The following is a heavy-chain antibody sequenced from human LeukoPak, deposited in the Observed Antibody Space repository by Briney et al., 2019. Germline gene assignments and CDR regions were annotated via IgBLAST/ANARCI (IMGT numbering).Heavy chain of an antibody. D-gene: IGHD3-16*02. Sequence: SETLSLTCAVSGYSISSGYYWGWVRQSPGKGLEWIGSIYHTGSTDYNPSLKSRLTISVDMSKNQFSLNLRSVTAADTAVYYCARDKDDYVWGTYRWWGQGMLVTVSS. J-gene: IGHJ4*02. CDR3: ARDKDDYVWGTYRW. CDR2: IYHTGST. V-gene: IGHV4-38-2*01. CDR1: GYSISSGYY.